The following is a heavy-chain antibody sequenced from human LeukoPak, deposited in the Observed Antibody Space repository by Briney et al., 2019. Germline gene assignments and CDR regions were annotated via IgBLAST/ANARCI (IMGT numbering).Heavy chain of an antibody. Sequence: GRSLRLSCAASGFTFSSYGMHWVRQAPGKGLEWVAVIWYDGSNKYYADSVKGRFTISRDNSKNTLYLQMNSLRAEDTAVYYCARDRLPYYYGMDVWGQGTTVTVSS. J-gene: IGHJ6*02. D-gene: IGHD4-17*01. V-gene: IGHV3-33*01. CDR1: GFTFSSYG. CDR2: IWYDGSNK. CDR3: ARDRLPYYYGMDV.